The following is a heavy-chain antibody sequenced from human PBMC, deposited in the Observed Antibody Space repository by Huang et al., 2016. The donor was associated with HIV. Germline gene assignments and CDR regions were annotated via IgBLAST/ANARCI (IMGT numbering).Heavy chain of an antibody. CDR1: AGSISSSIYY. J-gene: IGHJ4*02. CDR3: ARHGSCRSSNGYPSTIDF. Sequence: QLQLQESGPGLMKPSETLSFTCTVSAGSISSSIYYGGCIRQPPGKGLQWVVFIYYRGNTYSNPSLKRRLTIPVDTSRNQFALKLSSVTATDTAVYYCARHGSCRSSNGYPSTIDFWAQGTLVTVSS. D-gene: IGHD3-22*01. V-gene: IGHV4-39*01. CDR2: IYYRGNT.